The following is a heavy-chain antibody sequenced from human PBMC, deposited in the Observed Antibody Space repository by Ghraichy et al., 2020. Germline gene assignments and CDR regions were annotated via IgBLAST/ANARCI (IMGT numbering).Heavy chain of an antibody. J-gene: IGHJ3*02. V-gene: IGHV1-18*01. Sequence: ASVKVSCKASGYTFTSYDITWVRQTPGQGLEWVGWVSTYGPDTNYAQKFRGRVTMTTDRSASTVYMELRSLRSDDTAIYYCVRGSITIPRAFDMWGQGTMVTVSS. CDR1: GYTFTSYD. CDR2: VSTYGPDT. CDR3: VRGSITIPRAFDM. D-gene: IGHD3-10*01.